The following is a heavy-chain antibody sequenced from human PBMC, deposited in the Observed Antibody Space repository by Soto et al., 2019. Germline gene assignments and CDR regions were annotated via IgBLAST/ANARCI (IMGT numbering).Heavy chain of an antibody. J-gene: IGHJ6*02. CDR1: GFTFTSAA. V-gene: IGHV1-58*01. Sequence: SVKVSCKASGFTFTSAAVQWVRQARGQRLEWIGWIVVGSGNTNYAQKFQERVTITRDMSTSTAYMELSSLRSEDTAVYYCAAIGYSPGKPLGMDVWGQATRVSAS. CDR3: AAIGYSPGKPLGMDV. D-gene: IGHD5-18*01. CDR2: IVVGSGNT.